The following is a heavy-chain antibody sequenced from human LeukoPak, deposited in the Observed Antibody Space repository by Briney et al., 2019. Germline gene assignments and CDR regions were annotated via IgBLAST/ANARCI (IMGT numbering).Heavy chain of an antibody. D-gene: IGHD4-11*01. J-gene: IGHJ5*02. CDR1: GGSITGLY. CDR3: ARGEDYKSSRFDP. Sequence: PSETLSLTCTVSGGSITGLYWNWIRQPPEKGLEWIGYIYYSGTIKYNPSLKSRVTISVDTSKNQFSLKLSSVTAADTAVYYCARGEDYKSSRFDPWGQGTQVTVSS. CDR2: IYYSGTI. V-gene: IGHV4-59*11.